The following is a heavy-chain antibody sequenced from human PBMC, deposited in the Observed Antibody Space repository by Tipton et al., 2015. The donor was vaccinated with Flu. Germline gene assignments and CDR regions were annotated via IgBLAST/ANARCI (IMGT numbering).Heavy chain of an antibody. CDR1: GGSISSYY. D-gene: IGHD6-19*01. V-gene: IGHV4-59*01. CDR3: ARQGYSSLFDY. J-gene: IGHJ4*02. Sequence: LRLSCTVSGGSISSYYWSWIRPPPGKGLEWIGYIYYSGSTNYNPSLKSRVTISVDTSKNQFSLKLSSVTAADTAVYYCARQGYSSLFDYWGQGTLVTVSS. CDR2: IYYSGST.